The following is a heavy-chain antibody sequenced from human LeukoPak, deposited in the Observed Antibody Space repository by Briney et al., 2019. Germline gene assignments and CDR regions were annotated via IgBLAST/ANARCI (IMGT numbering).Heavy chain of an antibody. CDR2: ISSGSTYI. CDR1: GFTLSTFN. J-gene: IGHJ6*03. CDR3: VRDPYSGTYGNTYYYYMDV. V-gene: IGHV3-21*01. Sequence: PGGSLRLSCAASGFTLSTFNMNWVRQAPGKGLEWVSSISSGSTYIYYADSVKGRFTISRDNARNSLYLQMNSLRVEDTAVYYCVRDPYSGTYGNTYYYYMDVWGKGTTVTISS. D-gene: IGHD1-26*01.